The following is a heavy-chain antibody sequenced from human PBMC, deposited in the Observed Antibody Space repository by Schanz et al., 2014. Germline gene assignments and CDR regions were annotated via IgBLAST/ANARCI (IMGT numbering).Heavy chain of an antibody. CDR3: ARDRVGASSYFDY. Sequence: QVQLVESGGGLVKPGGSLRLSCAASGFTFSDYYMSWIRQAPGKGLEWVSYISSSGSTIYYADSVRGRFAISRDNSKNTLYLEMNSLRVEDTAVYYCARDRVGASSYFDYWGQGTLVTVSS. CDR2: ISSSGSTI. CDR1: GFTFSDYY. D-gene: IGHD1-26*01. J-gene: IGHJ4*02. V-gene: IGHV3-11*04.